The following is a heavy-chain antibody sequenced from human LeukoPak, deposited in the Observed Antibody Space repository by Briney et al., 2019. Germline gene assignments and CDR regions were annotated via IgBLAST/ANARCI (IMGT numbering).Heavy chain of an antibody. CDR3: ARTGFLVAAAGTQSFKI. Sequence: SETLSLTCTVSRGSLSRYYWSWIRQPPGKGLEWIGYIYYSGSTNYKPSLKSRVTISVDTSKNQFSLKLSSVTAADTAVYYCARTGFLVAAAGTQSFKIWGQGKMVTVSS. CDR1: RGSLSRYY. CDR2: IYYSGST. V-gene: IGHV4-59*01. J-gene: IGHJ3*02. D-gene: IGHD6-13*01.